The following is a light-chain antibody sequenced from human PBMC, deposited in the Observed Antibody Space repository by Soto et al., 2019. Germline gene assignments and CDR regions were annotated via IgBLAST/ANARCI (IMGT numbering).Light chain of an antibody. CDR2: DAS. CDR1: QDINNY. V-gene: IGKV1-33*01. CDR3: QQYDNLPALS. J-gene: IGKJ4*01. Sequence: DIQMTQSPSSLSASVGGRVTITCQASQDINNYLNWFQQKQGKAPKLLIHDASSLETGVPSRFSGSGSGTDFTLTISGLQPEDIATYYCQQYDNLPALSFGGGTKVDI.